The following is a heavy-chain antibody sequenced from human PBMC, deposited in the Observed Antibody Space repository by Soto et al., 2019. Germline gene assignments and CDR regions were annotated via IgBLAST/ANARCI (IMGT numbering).Heavy chain of an antibody. Sequence: SETLSLTCTVSGGSVSSGSYYWSWIRQPPGKGLEWIGYIYYSGSTNYNPSLKSRVTISVDTSKNQFSLKLSSVTAADTAVYYCARSYYYDSSGYYCFDPWGQGTLVTVSS. J-gene: IGHJ5*02. D-gene: IGHD3-22*01. CDR1: GGSVSSGSYY. CDR2: IYYSGST. CDR3: ARSYYYDSSGYYCFDP. V-gene: IGHV4-61*01.